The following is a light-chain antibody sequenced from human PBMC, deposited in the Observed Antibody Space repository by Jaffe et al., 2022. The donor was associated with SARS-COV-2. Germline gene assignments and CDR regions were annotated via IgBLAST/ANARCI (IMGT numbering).Light chain of an antibody. CDR2: AAS. CDR3: QQSYSIPV. J-gene: IGKJ2*01. Sequence: DIQMTQSPSSLSASVGDRVTITCRASQSISSYLNWYQQKPGKAPKLLIYAASSLQSGVPSRFSGSGSGTDFTLTISSLQPEDFATYYCQQSYSIPVFGQGTKLEIK. CDR1: QSISSY. V-gene: IGKV1-39*01.